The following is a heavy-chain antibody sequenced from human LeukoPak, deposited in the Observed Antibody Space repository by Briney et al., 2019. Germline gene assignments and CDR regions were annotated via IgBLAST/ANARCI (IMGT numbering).Heavy chain of an antibody. Sequence: SETLSLTCTVSGGSIRSSYYYWSWIRQPPGKGLEWIGYIYYSGSTNYNPSLKSRVTISVDTSKNQFSLKLSSVTAADTAVYYCARVEGYCSGGSCYYYFDYWGQGTLVTVSS. V-gene: IGHV4-61*01. J-gene: IGHJ4*02. CDR1: GGSIRSSYYY. D-gene: IGHD2-15*01. CDR2: IYYSGST. CDR3: ARVEGYCSGGSCYYYFDY.